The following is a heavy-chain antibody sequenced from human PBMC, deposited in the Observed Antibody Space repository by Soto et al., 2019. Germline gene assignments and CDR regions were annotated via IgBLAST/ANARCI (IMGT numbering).Heavy chain of an antibody. D-gene: IGHD6-13*01. CDR1: GGTFSSYA. Sequence: QVQLVQSGAEVKKPGSSVKVSCKASGGTFSSYAISWVRQAPGQGLEWMGGIIPIFGTANYAQKFQGRVTITADKPTSTAYMELSSLRSEDTAVYYCATPKAAAGTNTRGPYYYGMDVWGQGTTVTVSS. V-gene: IGHV1-69*06. J-gene: IGHJ6*02. CDR3: ATPKAAAGTNTRGPYYYGMDV. CDR2: IIPIFGTA.